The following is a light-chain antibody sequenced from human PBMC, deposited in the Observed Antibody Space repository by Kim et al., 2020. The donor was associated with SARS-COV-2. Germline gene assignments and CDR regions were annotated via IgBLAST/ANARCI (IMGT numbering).Light chain of an antibody. J-gene: IGKJ4*01. V-gene: IGKV1D-12*01. CDR2: EAS. CDR3: QQAHSFPLT. Sequence: ASVGDRATITCRASQDISNWLAWYQQKPGKAPKVLIYEASSLQSGVPSRFSGSGSGTDFTLTINSLQPEDFATYYCQQAHSFPLTFGGGTKVDIK. CDR1: QDISNW.